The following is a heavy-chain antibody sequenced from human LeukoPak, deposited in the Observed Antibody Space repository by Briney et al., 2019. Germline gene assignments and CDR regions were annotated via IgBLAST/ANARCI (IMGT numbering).Heavy chain of an antibody. J-gene: IGHJ5*02. D-gene: IGHD4-17*01. Sequence: SVKVSCKASGGTFSSYAISWVRQAPGQGLEWMGGIIPIFGTANYAQKFQGRVTITADESTSTAYMELSSLRSEDTAVYYCAVSGGAVTINWFDPWGQGTLVTVSS. V-gene: IGHV1-69*13. CDR3: AVSGGAVTINWFDP. CDR2: IIPIFGTA. CDR1: GGTFSSYA.